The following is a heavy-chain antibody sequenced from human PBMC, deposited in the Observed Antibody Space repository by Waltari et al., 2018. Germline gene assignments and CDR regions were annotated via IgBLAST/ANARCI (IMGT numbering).Heavy chain of an antibody. CDR2: IIPIFGTT. CDR1: GGTFSSYA. J-gene: IGHJ4*02. D-gene: IGHD1-1*01. V-gene: IGHV1-69*01. Sequence: QVQLVQSGAEVKKPGSSVKVSCKASGGTFSSYAISWVRQAPGQGLEWMGGIIPIFGTTDYAQKYQGRLTITTDESMNTAYMELSSLRSEDTAIYYCAREALRGYSFDYWGQGTLVTVSS. CDR3: AREALRGYSFDY.